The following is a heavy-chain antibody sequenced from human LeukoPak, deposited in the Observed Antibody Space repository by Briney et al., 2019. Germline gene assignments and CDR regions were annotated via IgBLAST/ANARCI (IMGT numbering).Heavy chain of an antibody. CDR1: GDSISNYY. CDR3: ARGRCRNSGCRPYFDY. V-gene: IGHV4-59*01. J-gene: IGHJ4*02. Sequence: SETLSLTCTVSGDSISNYYWSWIRQPPGKGLEWIGYTYYSESTNYNHSLKSRVTISTDTSKSQFSLNLRSVTAEDTGIYYCARGRCRNSGCRPYFDYWGQGTQVTVSS. CDR2: TYYSEST. D-gene: IGHD2/OR15-2a*01.